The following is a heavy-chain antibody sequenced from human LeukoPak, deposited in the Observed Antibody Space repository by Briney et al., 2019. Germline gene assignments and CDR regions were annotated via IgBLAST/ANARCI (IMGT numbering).Heavy chain of an antibody. V-gene: IGHV7-4-1*02. J-gene: IGHJ4*02. CDR2: INTNTGNP. CDR3: ARAARDIVVVPAAINY. D-gene: IGHD2-2*02. CDR1: GYTFTSYA. Sequence: ASVKVSCKASGYTFTSYAMNWVRQAPGQGLEWMGWINTNTGNPTYAQGFTGRFVFSLDTSVSTAYLQISSLKAEDTAVYYCARAARDIVVVPAAINYWGQGTLVTVSS.